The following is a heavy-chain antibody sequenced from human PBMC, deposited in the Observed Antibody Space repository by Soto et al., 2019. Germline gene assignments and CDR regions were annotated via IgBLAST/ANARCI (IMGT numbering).Heavy chain of an antibody. J-gene: IGHJ6*02. Sequence: QVQLVESGGGVVQPGRSLRLSCAASGFTFSSYGMHWVRQAPGKGLEWVAVISSDGSNKYYADSVKGRFTISRDNYKSTLHLQMNSLRAEDTAVYYCAKRDCISTSCRQGYYYGMDVWGQGTTVTVSS. D-gene: IGHD2-2*01. CDR3: AKRDCISTSCRQGYYYGMDV. V-gene: IGHV3-30*18. CDR1: GFTFSSYG. CDR2: ISSDGSNK.